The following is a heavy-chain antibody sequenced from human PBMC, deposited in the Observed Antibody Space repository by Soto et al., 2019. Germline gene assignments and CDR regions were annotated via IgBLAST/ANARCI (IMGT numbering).Heavy chain of an antibody. CDR3: ARDMNWNYLAAFDI. Sequence: GASVNVSCKASGYTFTSYAMHWVRQAPGQRLEWMGWINAGNGNTKYSQKFQGRVTITRDTSASTAYMELSSLRSEDTAVYYCARDMNWNYLAAFDIWGQGTMVTVSS. V-gene: IGHV1-3*01. CDR1: GYTFTSYA. D-gene: IGHD1-7*01. CDR2: INAGNGNT. J-gene: IGHJ3*02.